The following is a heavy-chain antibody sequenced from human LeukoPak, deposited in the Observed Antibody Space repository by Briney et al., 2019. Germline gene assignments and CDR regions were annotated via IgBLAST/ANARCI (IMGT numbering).Heavy chain of an antibody. CDR1: GFTFSSYS. J-gene: IGHJ5*02. CDR3: ARTAAAANWFDP. V-gene: IGHV3-21*01. D-gene: IGHD6-13*01. CDR2: ISSSSSYI. Sequence: GGSLRLSCAASGFTFSSYSMNWVRQAPGKGLEWVSSISSSSSYIYYADSVKGRFTISRDNAKNSLYLQMNSLRAEDTAVYYCARTAAAANWFDPWGQGTLVTVSS.